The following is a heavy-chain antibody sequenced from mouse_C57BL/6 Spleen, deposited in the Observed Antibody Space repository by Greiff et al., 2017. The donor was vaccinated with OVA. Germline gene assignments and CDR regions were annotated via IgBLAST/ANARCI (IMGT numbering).Heavy chain of an antibody. CDR1: GFTFSSYA. CDR2: ISDGGSYT. V-gene: IGHV5-4*01. J-gene: IGHJ2*01. Sequence: EVQLVESGGGLVKPGGSLKLSCAASGFTFSSYAMSWVRQTPEKRLEWVATISDGGSYTYYPDNVKGRFTISRDNAKNNRYLQMSHLKSEDTAMYYCAREEGYYGSSYFDYWGQGTTLTVSS. D-gene: IGHD1-1*01. CDR3: AREEGYYGSSYFDY.